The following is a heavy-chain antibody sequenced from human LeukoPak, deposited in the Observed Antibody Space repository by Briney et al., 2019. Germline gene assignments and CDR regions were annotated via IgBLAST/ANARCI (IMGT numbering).Heavy chain of an antibody. D-gene: IGHD4-11*01. Sequence: SGGSLRLSCAASGFTFSNYAMSWVRQAPGKGLEYVSAISSNGGSTYYANSVKGRFTISRDNSKNTLYLQMGSLRAEDMAVYYCARVSNVDYFDYWGQGTLVTVSS. CDR1: GFTFSNYA. J-gene: IGHJ4*02. V-gene: IGHV3-64*01. CDR3: ARVSNVDYFDY. CDR2: ISSNGGST.